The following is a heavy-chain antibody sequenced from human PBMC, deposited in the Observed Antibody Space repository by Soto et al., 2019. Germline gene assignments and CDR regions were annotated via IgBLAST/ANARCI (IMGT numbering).Heavy chain of an antibody. V-gene: IGHV1-3*01. CDR3: ARDRSGGWNYMRRPTLSHKWCDP. J-gene: IGHJ5*02. CDR2: INAGNGNT. CDR1: GYTFTSYA. Sequence: ASVKVSCKASGYTFTSYAMHWVRQAPGQRLEWMGWINAGNGNTKYSPKFPGRVTIPRDTSARTGYMELSSLRYEDTAVYYCARDRSGGWNYMRRPTLSHKWCDPWGQGTLVPSPQ. D-gene: IGHD1-7*01.